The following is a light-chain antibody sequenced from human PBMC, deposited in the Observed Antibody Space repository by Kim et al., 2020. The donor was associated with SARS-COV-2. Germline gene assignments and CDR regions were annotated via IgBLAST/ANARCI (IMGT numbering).Light chain of an antibody. CDR2: YDS. J-gene: IGLJ2*01. CDR1: NIGSKS. CDR3: QVWDNGSDQEV. Sequence: APGKTARITCGGNNIGSKSVHWYPQKPGQAPVLVIYYDSDRPSGIPERFSGSNSGTTATLTINSVEAGDEADYYCQVWDNGSDQEVFGGGTQLTVL. V-gene: IGLV3-21*04.